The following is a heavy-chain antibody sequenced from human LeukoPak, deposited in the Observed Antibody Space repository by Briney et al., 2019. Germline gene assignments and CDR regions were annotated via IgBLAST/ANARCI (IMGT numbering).Heavy chain of an antibody. CDR3: ARGLNPYGDYGVGWFDP. D-gene: IGHD4-17*01. Sequence: SETLSLTCAVYGGSFSGYYWSWIRQPPGKGLEWIGEINHSGSTNYNPSLKSRVTISVDTSKNQFSLKLSSATAADTAVYYCARGLNPYGDYGVGWFDPWGQGTLVTVSS. CDR2: INHSGST. V-gene: IGHV4-34*01. J-gene: IGHJ5*02. CDR1: GGSFSGYY.